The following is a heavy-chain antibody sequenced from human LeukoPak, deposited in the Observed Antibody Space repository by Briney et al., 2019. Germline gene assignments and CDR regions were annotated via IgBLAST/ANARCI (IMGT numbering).Heavy chain of an antibody. V-gene: IGHV4-59*01. J-gene: IGHJ6*03. CDR1: GGPISTYY. Sequence: SETLSLTCTVSGGPISTYYWSWIRQSPGKELEWIGYIYYTGSTSYNPSLKSRVAISVDTSKNQFSLKLSSVTAADTVVYYCARATSWSYYYMDVWAKGTTVTVSS. CDR3: ARATSWSYYYMDV. CDR2: IYYTGST.